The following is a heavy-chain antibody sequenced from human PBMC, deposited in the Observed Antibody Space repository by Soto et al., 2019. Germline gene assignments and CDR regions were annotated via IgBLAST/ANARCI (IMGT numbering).Heavy chain of an antibody. CDR3: ATRTVTTSCLYYGMDV. J-gene: IGHJ6*02. CDR2: IIPIFGTA. Sequence: QVQLVQSGAEVKKPGSSVKVSCKASGGTFNSFAISWVRQAPGQGLEWMGRIIPIFGTANYAQKFQGRVTITADESTSTAYMGLSSLRSEDTAVYYCATRTVTTSCLYYGMDVWGQGTTVTVSS. D-gene: IGHD4-17*01. V-gene: IGHV1-69*15. CDR1: GGTFNSFA.